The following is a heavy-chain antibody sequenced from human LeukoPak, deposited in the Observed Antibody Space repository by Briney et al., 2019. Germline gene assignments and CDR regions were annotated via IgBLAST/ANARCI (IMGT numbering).Heavy chain of an antibody. J-gene: IGHJ4*02. CDR2: IYHSGST. CDR1: GYSISSGYY. D-gene: IGHD6-19*01. V-gene: IGHV4-38-2*02. CDR3: ARQRADLGWF. Sequence: PSETLSLTCTVSGYSISSGYYWGWIRQPPGKGLEWIGNIYHSGSTYYNPSLKSRVTISIDTSKNQFSLKLSSVTAADTAVYYCARQRADLGWFWGQGTLVTVSS.